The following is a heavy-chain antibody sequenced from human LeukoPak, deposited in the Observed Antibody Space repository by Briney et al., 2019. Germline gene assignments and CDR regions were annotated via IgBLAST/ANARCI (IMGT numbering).Heavy chain of an antibody. CDR3: ARGDTAMVPPA. V-gene: IGHV1-69*04. Sequence: GSSVKVSCKASGGTFSSHAIGWVRQAPGQGLEWMGRIIPIVGKPDYARRFQGRVTITADRATNTAYMELNSLRSEDTAVYYCARGDTAMVPPAWGPGTLVTVSS. J-gene: IGHJ5*02. CDR2: IIPIVGKP. D-gene: IGHD5-18*01. CDR1: GGTFSSHA.